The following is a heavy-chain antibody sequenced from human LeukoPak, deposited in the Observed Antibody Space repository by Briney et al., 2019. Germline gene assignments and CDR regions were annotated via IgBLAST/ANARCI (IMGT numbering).Heavy chain of an antibody. Sequence: GGSLRLSCAASGFTFSSYAMHWVRQAPGKGLEWVAVIPYDGSNKYYADSVKGRFTISRGNSKNTLYLQMNSLRAEDTAVYYCARDMSGYDAFDYWGQGTLVTVSS. CDR2: IPYDGSNK. J-gene: IGHJ4*02. V-gene: IGHV3-30-3*01. CDR1: GFTFSSYA. CDR3: ARDMSGYDAFDY. D-gene: IGHD5-12*01.